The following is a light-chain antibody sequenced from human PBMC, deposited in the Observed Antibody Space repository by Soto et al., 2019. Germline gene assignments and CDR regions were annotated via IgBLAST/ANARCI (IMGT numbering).Light chain of an antibody. Sequence: QSVLTQPPSGSGAPGQRVTISCTGSSSNIGAGYDVHWYQQLPGTAPKLLIYRNNNRPSGVPDRFSGSKSGTSASLAITGLQAEDEADYYCQSYDSSLSGLVFGGGTKVTVL. CDR2: RNN. J-gene: IGLJ2*01. CDR1: SSNIGAGYD. V-gene: IGLV1-40*01. CDR3: QSYDSSLSGLV.